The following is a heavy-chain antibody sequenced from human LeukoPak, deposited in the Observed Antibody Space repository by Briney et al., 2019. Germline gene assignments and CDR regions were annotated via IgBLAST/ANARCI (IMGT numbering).Heavy chain of an antibody. V-gene: IGHV3-66*01. CDR2: IYSGGST. Sequence: GGSLRLSCAASGFTFSSYAMSWVRQAPGKGLEWVSVIYSGGSTYYADSVKGRFTISRDNSKNTLYLQMNSLKTEDTAVYYCTSGIRYFSWGQGTLVTVSS. CDR3: TSGIRYFS. D-gene: IGHD3-9*01. J-gene: IGHJ5*02. CDR1: GFTFSSYA.